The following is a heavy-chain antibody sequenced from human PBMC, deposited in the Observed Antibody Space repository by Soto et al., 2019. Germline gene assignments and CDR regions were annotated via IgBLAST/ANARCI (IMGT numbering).Heavy chain of an antibody. D-gene: IGHD4-17*01. J-gene: IGHJ4*02. V-gene: IGHV3-21*01. CDR3: ARESEDGDPLYYFDY. CDR1: GFTFSSDS. Sequence: GGSLRLSCAASGFTFSSDSMNWVRQAQGKGLEWVSSISSSSSYIYYADSVKGRFTISRDNAKNSLYLQMNSLRAEDTAVYYCARESEDGDPLYYFDYWGQGTLVTVSS. CDR2: ISSSSSYI.